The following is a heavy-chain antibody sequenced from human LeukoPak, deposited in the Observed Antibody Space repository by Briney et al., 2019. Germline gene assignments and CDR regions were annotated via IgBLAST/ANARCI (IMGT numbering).Heavy chain of an antibody. J-gene: IGHJ4*02. CDR3: ATDAVGPTGY. D-gene: IGHD1-26*01. V-gene: IGHV3-30*03. CDR1: GFALSSNG. CDR2: ISYDGSNQ. Sequence: GGSLRLSCAASGFALSSNGMHWVRQAPGKGLEWVAIISYDGSNQDYADSVKGRFTISRDNSHNTVHLRMNSLRPEDTAVYYCATDAVGPTGYWGQGTLVAVSS.